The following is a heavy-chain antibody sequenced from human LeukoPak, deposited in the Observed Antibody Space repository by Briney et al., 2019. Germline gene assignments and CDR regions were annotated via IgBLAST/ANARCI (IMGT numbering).Heavy chain of an antibody. CDR2: INLNSGGT. D-gene: IGHD2-2*01. CDR1: GYTFTGYY. Sequence: ASVKVSCKASGYTFTGYYMHWVRQAPGQGLEWMGWINLNSGGTNYAQKFQGRVTMTRDTSISTAYMELSRLRSDDTAVYYCASGPSVVPAAILDYWGQGTLVTVSS. J-gene: IGHJ4*02. CDR3: ASGPSVVPAAILDY. V-gene: IGHV1-2*02.